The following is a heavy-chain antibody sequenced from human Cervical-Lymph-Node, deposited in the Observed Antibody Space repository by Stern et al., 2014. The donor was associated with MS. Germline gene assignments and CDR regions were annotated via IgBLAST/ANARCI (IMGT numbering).Heavy chain of an antibody. V-gene: IGHV2-70*01. CDR1: GFSLNSDGMC. CDR3: ARYFIATTGFRLWYFDV. Sequence: QVTLRESGPALVKPTQTLTLTCAFSGFSLNSDGMCVGWIRQSPGKAPEWLALIAWDDDKYYSKSLQTRLTISKDTSKNHVVLTMTNMDPVDTATYYCARYFIATTGFRLWYFDVWGRGTLVTVSS. D-gene: IGHD4-17*01. J-gene: IGHJ2*01. CDR2: IAWDDDK.